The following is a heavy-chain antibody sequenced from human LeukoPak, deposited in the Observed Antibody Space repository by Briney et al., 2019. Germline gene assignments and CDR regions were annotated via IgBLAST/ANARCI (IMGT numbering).Heavy chain of an antibody. Sequence: GGSLRLSCAASGFTFSSYTMIWVRQAPGKGLEWVSSISSTSTYIYYADSVKGRFTISRDNAKNSLYLQMNSLRAEDTAVYYCARDRGATIFGVVYSYYFDYWGQGTLVTVSS. V-gene: IGHV3-21*01. CDR3: ARDRGATIFGVVYSYYFDY. D-gene: IGHD3-3*01. CDR2: ISSTSTYI. J-gene: IGHJ4*02. CDR1: GFTFSSYT.